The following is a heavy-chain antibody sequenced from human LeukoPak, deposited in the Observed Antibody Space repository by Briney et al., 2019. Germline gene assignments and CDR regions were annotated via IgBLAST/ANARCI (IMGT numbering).Heavy chain of an antibody. CDR3: ARDLRGWTLDY. CDR1: GFTFSSYA. J-gene: IGHJ4*02. V-gene: IGHV3-23*01. Sequence: GGSLRLSCAASGFTFSSYAMSWVRQAPGKGLEWVSAISGSGGSTYYADSVKGRFTISRDNAKNSLSLQLNSLRAEDTAVYYCARDLRGWTLDYWGQGTLVTVSS. D-gene: IGHD6-19*01. CDR2: ISGSGGST.